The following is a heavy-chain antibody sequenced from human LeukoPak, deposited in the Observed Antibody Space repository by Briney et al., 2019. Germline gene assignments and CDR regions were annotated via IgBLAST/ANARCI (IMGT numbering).Heavy chain of an antibody. J-gene: IGHJ6*03. CDR1: GGSISSGSYY. D-gene: IGHD6-13*01. Sequence: PSETLSLTCAVSGGSISSGSYYWSWIRQPAGKGLEWIGRIYTSGSTNYNPSPKSRVTISVDTSKNQFSLKLSSVTAADTAVYYCARAEYSSSWYPPYYYYMDVWGKGTTVTISS. CDR2: IYTSGST. CDR3: ARAEYSSSWYPPYYYYMDV. V-gene: IGHV4-61*02.